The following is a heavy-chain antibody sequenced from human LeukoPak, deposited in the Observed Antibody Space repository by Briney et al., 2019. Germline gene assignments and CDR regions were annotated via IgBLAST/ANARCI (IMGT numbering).Heavy chain of an antibody. CDR1: GYSFTSNY. D-gene: IGHD3-3*01. J-gene: IGHJ6*02. Sequence: ASVKVSCKASGYSFTSNYIHWVRQAPGQGLEWMGMTYPRDGSTSYAQKFQGRVTVTRDTSTSTVHMELSSLRSEDTAAYYCARKRLTIFGVVNSYYGMDVWGQGTTVTVSS. V-gene: IGHV1-46*01. CDR3: ARKRLTIFGVVNSYYGMDV. CDR2: TYPRDGST.